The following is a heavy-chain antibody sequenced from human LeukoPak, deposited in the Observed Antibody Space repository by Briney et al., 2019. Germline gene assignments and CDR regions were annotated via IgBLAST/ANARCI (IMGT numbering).Heavy chain of an antibody. D-gene: IGHD1-26*01. J-gene: IGHJ4*02. CDR3: AKDSSSGTYYDY. CDR1: GFTFSTYD. CDR2: VSGSGGSK. Sequence: PGGSLRLSCAASGFTFSTYDMSWVRQAPGKGLGWVSAVSGSGGSKYYADSVKGRFTISRDNSKNTLYLQMNSLRVEDTAEYYCAKDSSSGTYYDYWGQGTLVTVSS. V-gene: IGHV3-23*01.